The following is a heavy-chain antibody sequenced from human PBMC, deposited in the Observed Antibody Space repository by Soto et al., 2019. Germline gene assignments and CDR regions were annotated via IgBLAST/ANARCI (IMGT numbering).Heavy chain of an antibody. CDR3: ARGRSYSSSWRLPDYYCYGMDV. V-gene: IGHV1-69*13. J-gene: IGHJ6*02. D-gene: IGHD6-13*01. CDR2: IIPIFGTA. Sequence: SVKVSCKASGGTFSSYAISWVRQAPGQGLEWMGGIIPIFGTANYAQKFQGRVTITADESTSTAYMELSSLRSEDTAVYYCARGRSYSSSWRLPDYYCYGMDVWGQGTTVTVSS. CDR1: GGTFSSYA.